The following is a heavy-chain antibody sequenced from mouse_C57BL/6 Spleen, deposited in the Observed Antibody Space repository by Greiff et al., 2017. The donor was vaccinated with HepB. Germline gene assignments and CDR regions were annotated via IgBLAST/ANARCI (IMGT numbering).Heavy chain of an antibody. CDR1: GYAFTNYL. CDR2: INPGSGGT. CDR3: ARDYYYGSIPFAY. Sequence: VQLQQSGAELVRPGTSVKVSCKASGYAFTNYLIEWVKQRPGQGLEWIGVINPGSGGTNYNEKFKGKATLTADKSSSTAYMQLSSLTSEDSAVYFCARDYYYGSIPFAYWGQGTLVTVSA. D-gene: IGHD1-1*01. V-gene: IGHV1-54*01. J-gene: IGHJ3*01.